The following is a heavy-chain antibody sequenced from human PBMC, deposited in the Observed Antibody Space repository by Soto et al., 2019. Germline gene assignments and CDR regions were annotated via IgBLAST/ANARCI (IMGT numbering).Heavy chain of an antibody. J-gene: IGHJ6*02. V-gene: IGHV4-39*02. D-gene: IGHD2-15*01. CDR2: IYYSGST. CDR3: ARDHVVVVAATHYYYGMDV. Sequence: SETLSLTCTVSGGSISSSSYYWGWIRQPPGKGLEWIGSIYYSGSTYYNPSLKSRVTISIDTSKNQFSLKLSSVTAADTAVYFCARDHVVVVAATHYYYGMDVWGQGTTVTVSS. CDR1: GGSISSSSYY.